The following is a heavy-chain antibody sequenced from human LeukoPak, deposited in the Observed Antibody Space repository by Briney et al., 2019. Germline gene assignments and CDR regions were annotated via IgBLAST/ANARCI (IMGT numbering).Heavy chain of an antibody. CDR1: GGSISSYY. Sequence: LSLTCTVSGGSISSYYWSWVRQAPGKGLEWVSGISWNSGSIGYADSVKGRFTISRDNAKNSLYLQMNSLGAEDTALYYCAKGYSSSWYYFDYWGQGTLVTVSS. CDR3: AKGYSSSWYYFDY. J-gene: IGHJ4*02. V-gene: IGHV3-9*01. D-gene: IGHD6-13*01. CDR2: ISWNSGSI.